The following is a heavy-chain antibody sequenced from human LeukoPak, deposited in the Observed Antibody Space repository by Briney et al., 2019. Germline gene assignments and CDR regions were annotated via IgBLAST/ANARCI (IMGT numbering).Heavy chain of an antibody. CDR1: GFTFSAHA. CDR2: ISASGATT. Sequence: GGSLRLSCAASGFTFSAHAMGWVRQAPGKGLEWASSISASGATTYSADSVKGRFTISRDNSKNTLYLQLKSLRAEDTAAYYCARHNYASQSPFDCWGQGTLVTVSS. J-gene: IGHJ4*02. D-gene: IGHD3-10*01. CDR3: ARHNYASQSPFDC. V-gene: IGHV3-23*01.